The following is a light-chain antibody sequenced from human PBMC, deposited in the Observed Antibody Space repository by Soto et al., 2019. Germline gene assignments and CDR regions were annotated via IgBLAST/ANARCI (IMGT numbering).Light chain of an antibody. CDR1: SSDVGNYNY. V-gene: IGLV2-14*01. CDR3: SSYTSSSTYV. Sequence: QSALTQPASVSGSPGQSITISCTGTSSDVGNYNYVSWYQQHPGKAPKLMIYDVSNRPSGVSNRFSGSKSGITASLTISGLKAEDEADYYCSSYTSSSTYVFGTGTKLTVL. CDR2: DVS. J-gene: IGLJ1*01.